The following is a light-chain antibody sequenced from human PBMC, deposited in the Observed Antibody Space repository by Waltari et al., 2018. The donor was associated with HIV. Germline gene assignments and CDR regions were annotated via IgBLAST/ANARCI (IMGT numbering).Light chain of an antibody. V-gene: IGKV1-5*03. CDR1: QSISSW. J-gene: IGKJ1*01. CDR3: QQYNIYSLT. CDR2: KAS. Sequence: DIQMTQSPSTLSASVGDRVTITCRASQSISSWLAWYQHKPGKAPKLLIYKASSLESGVPSRFSGSGSGTEFTLTISSLQPDDFATYYCQQYNIYSLTFGQGTKVEIK.